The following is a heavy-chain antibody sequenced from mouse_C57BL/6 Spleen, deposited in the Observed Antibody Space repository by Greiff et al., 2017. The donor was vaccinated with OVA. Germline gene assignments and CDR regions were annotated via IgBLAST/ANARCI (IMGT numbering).Heavy chain of an antibody. J-gene: IGHJ2*01. Sequence: VQLQQSGAELVRPGTSVKMSCKASGYTFTNYWIGWAKQRPGHGLEWIGDIYPGGGYTNYNEKFKGKATLTADKSSSTAYMQFSSLTSEDSAIYYWARGVPSGTQNSCDYWGQGTTLTVSS. V-gene: IGHV1-63*01. D-gene: IGHD3-2*02. CDR1: GYTFTNYW. CDR3: ARGVPSGTQNSCDY. CDR2: IYPGGGYT.